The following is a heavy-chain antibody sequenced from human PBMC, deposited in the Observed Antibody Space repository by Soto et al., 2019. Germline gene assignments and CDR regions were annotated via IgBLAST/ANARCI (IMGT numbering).Heavy chain of an antibody. CDR3: ARDLIGSDYDSSGFYLFV. Sequence: ASVKVSCKASGYTFTSYGISWVRQAPGQGLEWMGRINPYSGSTNYAQKFQGRVTMTRDTSTSTVYMELSSLRSEDTAVYYCARDLIGSDYDSSGFYLFVWGQGTMVTVSS. D-gene: IGHD3-22*01. CDR2: INPYSGST. J-gene: IGHJ3*01. V-gene: IGHV1-18*01. CDR1: GYTFTSYG.